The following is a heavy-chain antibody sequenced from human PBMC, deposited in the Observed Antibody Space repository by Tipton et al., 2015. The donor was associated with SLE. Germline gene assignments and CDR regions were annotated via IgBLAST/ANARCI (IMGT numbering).Heavy chain of an antibody. CDR2: ITGSGDRT. Sequence: GSLRLSCAASGFTFSNYAMSWVRQAPGKGLEWVSAITGSGDRTYYIDSVKGRFTISRDNSKNSLYLQMNMLRTDDTAVYYCARDHRGGDSISFSYFDYWGQGALVTVSS. CDR3: ARDHRGGDSISFSYFDY. J-gene: IGHJ4*02. CDR1: GFTFSNYA. V-gene: IGHV3-23*01. D-gene: IGHD2-21*01.